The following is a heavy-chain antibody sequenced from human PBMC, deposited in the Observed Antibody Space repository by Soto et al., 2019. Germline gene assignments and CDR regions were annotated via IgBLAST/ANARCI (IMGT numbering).Heavy chain of an antibody. CDR1: GDRVSSNSAA. J-gene: IGHJ5*02. CDR2: TYYRSKWYN. CDR3: ARDRGYCSSTSCYDPNWFDP. Sequence: KQSQTLSLTCAISGDRVSSNSAAWNWIRQSPSRGLEWLGRTYYRSKWYNDYAVSVKSRITINPDTSKNQFSLQLNSVTPEDTAVYYCARDRGYCSSTSCYDPNWFDPWGQGTLVTVSS. D-gene: IGHD2-2*01. V-gene: IGHV6-1*01.